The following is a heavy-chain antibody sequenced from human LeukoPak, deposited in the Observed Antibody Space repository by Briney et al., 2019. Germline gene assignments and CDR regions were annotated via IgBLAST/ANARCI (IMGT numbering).Heavy chain of an antibody. CDR3: TPYLATGIQEGTGGY. V-gene: IGHV3-15*01. CDR1: GFTFINAW. J-gene: IGHJ4*02. D-gene: IGHD5-18*01. Sequence: VGTLRLSCAASGFTFINAWMSWLRPAPGKGLEWVGRIKSKTDGGTTHYGAPVKGRFTLSRDDSKNTLYLQLNSLKTEDRALYYCTPYLATGIQEGTGGYWRQGTLVTVSS. CDR2: IKSKTDGGTT.